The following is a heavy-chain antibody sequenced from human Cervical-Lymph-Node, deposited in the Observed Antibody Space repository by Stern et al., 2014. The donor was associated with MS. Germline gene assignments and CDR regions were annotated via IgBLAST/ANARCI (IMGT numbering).Heavy chain of an antibody. CDR3: ARHDQFLGGMDV. D-gene: IGHD3-3*01. CDR1: GASVSSGSYY. J-gene: IGHJ6*02. CDR2: VYYTGTP. Sequence: QLQLQESGPGLVKPSETLSLTCTVSGASVSSGSYYWGWIRQSPGKRLEWIGYVYYTGTPYSNPSLSSRVTISIDTSNKHFFLNLTSVTATDTAVYYCARHDQFLGGMDVWGQGTTVTVSS. V-gene: IGHV4-39*01.